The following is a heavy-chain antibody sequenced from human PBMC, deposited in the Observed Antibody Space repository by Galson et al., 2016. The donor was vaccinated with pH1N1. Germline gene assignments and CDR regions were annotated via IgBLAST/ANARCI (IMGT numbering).Heavy chain of an antibody. CDR2: IDPRVGST. CDR1: GYTFTTLG. CDR3: ARDLARQHDY. V-gene: IGHV1-46*01. Sequence: SVKVSCKASGYTFTTLGISWVRQAPGQGLEWLGVIDPRVGSTSYAQKFQGRVTMTSDTSTNTVSMELSSLKSDDTAVYSCARDLARQHDYWGQGTLVTVSS. J-gene: IGHJ4*02.